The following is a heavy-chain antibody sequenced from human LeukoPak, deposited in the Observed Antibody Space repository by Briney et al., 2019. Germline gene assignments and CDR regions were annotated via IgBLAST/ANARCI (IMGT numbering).Heavy chain of an antibody. Sequence: PSETLSLTCDVSGGSVTSTNWWTWFRQPPGRGLEWIGEVHLDGRTNYNPSLKSRLVMSADLPENHISLKLTSVSAADTAVYYCAREGGFYRPLDYSGQGTLVTVSS. V-gene: IGHV4-4*02. J-gene: IGHJ4*02. D-gene: IGHD6-25*01. CDR2: VHLDGRT. CDR3: AREGGFYRPLDY. CDR1: GGSVTSTNW.